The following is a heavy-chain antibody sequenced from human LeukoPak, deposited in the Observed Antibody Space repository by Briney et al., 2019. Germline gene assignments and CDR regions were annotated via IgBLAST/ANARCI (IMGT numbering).Heavy chain of an antibody. J-gene: IGHJ4*02. D-gene: IGHD2-15*01. Sequence: PGRSLRLSCAASGFTSSSYGMHWVRQAPGKGLEWVAVISYDGSNKYYADSVKGRFTISRDNSKNTLYLQMNSLRAEDTAVYYCAVDIVVVVAATDFDYWGQGTLVTVSS. CDR3: AVDIVVVVAATDFDY. CDR1: GFTSSSYG. CDR2: ISYDGSNK. V-gene: IGHV3-30*03.